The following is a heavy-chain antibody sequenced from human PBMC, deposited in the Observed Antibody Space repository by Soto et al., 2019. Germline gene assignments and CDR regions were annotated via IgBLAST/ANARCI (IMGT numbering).Heavy chain of an antibody. CDR2: ISGSGGST. CDR1: GFTFSGAW. V-gene: IGHV3-23*01. J-gene: IGHJ3*02. D-gene: IGHD2-15*01. CDR3: AKDRIGRERDPRDPDAFDI. Sequence: PGGSLRLSCAASGFTFSGAWMSWVRQAPGKGLEWVSAISGSGGSTYYADSVKGRFTISRDNSKNTLYLQMNSLRAEDTAVYYCAKDRIGRERDPRDPDAFDIWGQGTMVTVSS.